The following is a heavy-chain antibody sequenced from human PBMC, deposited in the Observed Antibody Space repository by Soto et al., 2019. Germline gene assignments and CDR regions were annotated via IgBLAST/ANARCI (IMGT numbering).Heavy chain of an antibody. D-gene: IGHD3-22*01. V-gene: IGHV1-18*04. CDR2: ISAYNGNT. CDR1: GYTFTSYG. CDR3: AREDSYDSSGYYTLRLFDY. J-gene: IGHJ4*02. Sequence: ASVKVSCKASGYTFTSYGISWVRQAPGQGLEWMGWISAYNGNTNYAQKLQGRVTMTTDTSTSTAYMELRSLRSDDTAVYYCAREDSYDSSGYYTLRLFDYWGQGTLVTVSS.